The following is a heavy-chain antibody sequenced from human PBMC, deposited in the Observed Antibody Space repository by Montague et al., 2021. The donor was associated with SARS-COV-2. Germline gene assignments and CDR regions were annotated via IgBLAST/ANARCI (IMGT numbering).Heavy chain of an antibody. V-gene: IGHV4-59*01. CDR1: GGSITGYY. CDR2: IYDGGAV. D-gene: IGHD4-23*01. Sequence: SETLSPTSTASGGSITGYYWCWLRRSPGKGLEWIAYIYDGGAVNXNPSRGSRVTISTDTSKNQLSLKVNSVTAADTAVYYCVGDHPYGGPRGAYDIWGQGTVVTVSS. J-gene: IGHJ3*02. CDR3: VGDHPYGGPRGAYDI.